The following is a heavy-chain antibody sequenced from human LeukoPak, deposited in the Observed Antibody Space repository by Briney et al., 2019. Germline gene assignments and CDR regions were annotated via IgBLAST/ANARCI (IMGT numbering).Heavy chain of an antibody. CDR2: ISGSGDRT. Sequence: PGGSLRLSCAASGFTFRSYAMSWVRQAPGKGLEWVAAISGSGDRTYYPDSVKGRFTISRDNSKNTVYLQMNSLRAEDTAVYYCAKIRRITIFGVVQNWFDPWGQGTLVTVSS. CDR3: AKIRRITIFGVVQNWFDP. D-gene: IGHD3-3*01. CDR1: GFTFRSYA. J-gene: IGHJ5*02. V-gene: IGHV3-23*01.